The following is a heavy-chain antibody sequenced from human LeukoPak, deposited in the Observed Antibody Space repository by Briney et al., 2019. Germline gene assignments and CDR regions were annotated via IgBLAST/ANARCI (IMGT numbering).Heavy chain of an antibody. CDR1: GFTFSSYS. J-gene: IGHJ4*02. CDR3: ARRTCSGGTCYPLDS. Sequence: GGSLRLSCAASGFTFSSYSLNWVRQAPGKGLQWVSYIDSSSSTIYYTDSVKGRFTISRDNAKNSLYLQMNSLRDEDTAVYYCARRTCSGGTCYPLDSWGQGALVTVSS. V-gene: IGHV3-48*02. D-gene: IGHD2-15*01. CDR2: IDSSSSTI.